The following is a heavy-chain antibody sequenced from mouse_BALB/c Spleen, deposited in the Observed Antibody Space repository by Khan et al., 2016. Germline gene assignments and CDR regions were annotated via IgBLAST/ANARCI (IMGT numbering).Heavy chain of an antibody. CDR1: GYSITSGYY. J-gene: IGHJ4*01. CDR3: AIYYYGSSYYYYAMDY. Sequence: EVQLQESGPGLVKPSQSLSLTCSVTGYSITSGYYWNWLRQFPGNKLEWMGYISYDGNNNYNPSLKNRISITRDTSKNQFFLKLNSVTTEDTATYYCAIYYYGSSYYYYAMDYWGQGTSVTVSS. D-gene: IGHD1-1*01. CDR2: ISYDGNN. V-gene: IGHV3-6*02.